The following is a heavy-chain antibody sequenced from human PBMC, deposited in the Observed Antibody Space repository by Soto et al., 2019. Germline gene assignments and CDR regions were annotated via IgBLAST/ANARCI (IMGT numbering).Heavy chain of an antibody. CDR2: INHSGST. CDR3: ARPGYTGGMDV. V-gene: IGHV4-34*01. D-gene: IGHD2-2*02. CDR1: GGSFSGYY. J-gene: IGHJ6*02. Sequence: PSETLSLTCAVYGGSFSGYYWSWIRQPPGKGLEWIGEINHSGSTNYNPSLKSRVTISVDTSKNQFSLKLSSVTAADTAVYYCARPGYTGGMDVWGQGTTVTVSS.